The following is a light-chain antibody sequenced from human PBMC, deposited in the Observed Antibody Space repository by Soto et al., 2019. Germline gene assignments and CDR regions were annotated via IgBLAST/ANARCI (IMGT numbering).Light chain of an antibody. V-gene: IGKV1-5*01. CDR3: QQYETFSGT. J-gene: IGKJ1*01. CDR1: QSVSGW. CDR2: DAS. Sequence: DIQMTQSPSTLSASVGAPVPVTCRASQSVSGWLAWYQQKPGEAPKLLIYDASALPRGVPSRFSGSGSGTKFTLTIASLQPDDFATYYCQQYETFSGTFGPGTKVDNK.